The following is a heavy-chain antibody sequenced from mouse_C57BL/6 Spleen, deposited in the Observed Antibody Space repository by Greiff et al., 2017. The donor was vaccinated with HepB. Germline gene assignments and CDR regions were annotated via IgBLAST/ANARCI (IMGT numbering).Heavy chain of an antibody. V-gene: IGHV1-15*01. Sequence: VKLMESGAELVRPGASVTLSCKASGYTFTDYEMHWVKQTPVHGLEWIGAIDPETGGTAYNQKFKGKAILTADKSSSTAYMELRSLTSEDSAVYYCTRRSLYSNYLNYFDYWGQGTTLTVSS. J-gene: IGHJ2*01. CDR3: TRRSLYSNYLNYFDY. CDR2: IDPETGGT. D-gene: IGHD2-5*01. CDR1: GYTFTDYE.